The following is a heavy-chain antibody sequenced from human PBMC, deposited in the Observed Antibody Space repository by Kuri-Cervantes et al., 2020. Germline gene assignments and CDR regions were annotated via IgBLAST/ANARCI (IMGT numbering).Heavy chain of an antibody. CDR2: IKQDGSEK. CDR1: GFTFSSYW. Sequence: GESLKISCAASGFTFSSYWMSWVRQAPGKGLEWVANIKQDGSEKYYADSVKGRFTISRDNSKNTLYLQMNSLRAEDTAVYYCARDRPYLEWLLGGMDVWGQGRVVTVSS. CDR3: ARDRPYLEWLLGGMDV. V-gene: IGHV3-7*01. D-gene: IGHD3-3*01. J-gene: IGHJ6*02.